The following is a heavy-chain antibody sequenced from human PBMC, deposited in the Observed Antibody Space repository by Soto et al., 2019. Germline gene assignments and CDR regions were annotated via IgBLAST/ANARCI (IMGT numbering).Heavy chain of an antibody. J-gene: IGHJ6*02. CDR3: ARGITEYYIVRTPYYYTGMDV. CDR1: GGSIHSCT. CDR2: IIHILGIA. D-gene: IGHD1-20*01. V-gene: IGHV1-69*02. Sequence: SAKLSCKESGGSIHSCTSSWAQQAHGQRGEWMRRIIHILGIANHAQKLQGRVTITADKATSTAYMELSSLRSEDTAVYYCARGITEYYIVRTPYYYTGMDVWGQGTTVTVSS.